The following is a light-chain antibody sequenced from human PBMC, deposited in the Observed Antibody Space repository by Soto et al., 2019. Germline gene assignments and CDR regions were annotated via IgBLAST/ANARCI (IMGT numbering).Light chain of an antibody. J-gene: IGKJ3*01. CDR1: QDISNY. CDR2: AAS. V-gene: IGKV1-9*01. Sequence: DIQLTQSPSFLSASVGDKVTITCGASQDISNYLAWYQQQPGKAPKLLIFAASTLQTGVPSRFSGSGSGTELTLTISSLQPEDFAAYYCQQLNKYPFSFGPGTKVEIK. CDR3: QQLNKYPFS.